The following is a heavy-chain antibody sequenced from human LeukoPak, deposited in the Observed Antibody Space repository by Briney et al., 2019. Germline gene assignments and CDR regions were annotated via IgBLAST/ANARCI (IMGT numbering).Heavy chain of an antibody. CDR1: GYSFTSYW. J-gene: IGHJ6*03. Sequence: GESLKISCKGSGYSFTSYWIGWVRQMPGKGLEWMGIIYPGDSDTRYSPFFQGQVTISADKSISTAYLQWSSLRASDTAIYYCARIKDYYMDVWGKGTTVTVSS. CDR3: ARIKDYYMDV. V-gene: IGHV5-51*01. CDR2: IYPGDSDT.